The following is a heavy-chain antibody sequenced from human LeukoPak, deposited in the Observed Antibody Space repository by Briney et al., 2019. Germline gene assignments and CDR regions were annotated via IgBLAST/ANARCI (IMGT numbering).Heavy chain of an antibody. CDR2: IRYDGSNK. V-gene: IGHV3-30*02. Sequence: WIRQTPGKGLEWVAFIRYDGSNKYYADSVKGRFTISRDNSKNTLYLQMNSLRAEDTAVYYCAKGGTMVRGVIDYWGQGTLVTVSS. J-gene: IGHJ4*02. CDR3: AKGGTMVRGVIDY. D-gene: IGHD3-10*01.